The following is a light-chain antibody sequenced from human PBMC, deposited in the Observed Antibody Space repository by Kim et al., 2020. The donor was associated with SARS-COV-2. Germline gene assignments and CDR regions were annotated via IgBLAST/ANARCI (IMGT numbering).Light chain of an antibody. Sequence: DIVMTQSPDSLAVSLGERATINCKSSQSVLYSSNNKNYLAWYQQKPGQPPNLLIYWASTRESGVPDRFSGSGSGTDFTLTTSSLQAEDVAVYYCQHYYSTPYTFGQGTKLEI. CDR3: QHYYSTPYT. V-gene: IGKV4-1*01. J-gene: IGKJ2*01. CDR2: WAS. CDR1: QSVLYSSNNKNY.